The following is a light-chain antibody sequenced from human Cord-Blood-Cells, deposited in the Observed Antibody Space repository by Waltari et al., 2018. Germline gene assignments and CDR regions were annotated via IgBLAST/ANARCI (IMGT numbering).Light chain of an antibody. CDR3: QQYGSSPQT. J-gene: IGKJ1*01. Sequence: EIVLTQSPGTLSFSPGERATLSCRASQSVSSSYLAWYQQKPGQAPRLLIYGASSRATGITDRFSGSGSGTDFTLTISRLEPEDFAVYYCQQYGSSPQTFGQGTKVEIK. CDR1: QSVSSSY. CDR2: GAS. V-gene: IGKV3-20*01.